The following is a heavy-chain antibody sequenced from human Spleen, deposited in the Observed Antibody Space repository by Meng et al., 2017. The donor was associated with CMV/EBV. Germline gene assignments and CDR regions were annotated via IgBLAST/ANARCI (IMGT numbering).Heavy chain of an antibody. Sequence: GGSLRLSCAASGFTFSSYWMHWVRQAPGKGLEWVSGISWNSGSIRYADSVKGRFTISRDNAKNSLYLQMNSLRRDDTALYYCAKVLGTGHGAFDIWGQGTMVTVSS. J-gene: IGHJ3*02. V-gene: IGHV3-9*01. D-gene: IGHD1-1*01. CDR3: AKVLGTGHGAFDI. CDR1: GFTFSSYW. CDR2: ISWNSGSI.